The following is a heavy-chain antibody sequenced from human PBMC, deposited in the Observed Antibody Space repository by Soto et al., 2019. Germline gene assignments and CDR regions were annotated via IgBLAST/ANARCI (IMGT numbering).Heavy chain of an antibody. D-gene: IGHD1-26*01. CDR3: ARGGAMGVDY. J-gene: IGHJ4*02. CDR1: GFTFNSHW. CDR2: IYFDGITT. V-gene: IGHV3-74*01. Sequence: GGSLRLSCTASGFTFNSHWMHWVRQAPGKGLVWVSRIYFDGITTNYADSVKGRLTVSRDNAKNTVYLHVNTLRDEDTAVYYCARGGAMGVDYWGQGTLVTVSS.